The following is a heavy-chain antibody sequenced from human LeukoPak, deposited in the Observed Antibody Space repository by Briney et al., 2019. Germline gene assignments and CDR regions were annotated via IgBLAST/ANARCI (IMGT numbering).Heavy chain of an antibody. CDR1: GYSFTSYW. V-gene: IGHV5-51*01. Sequence: GESLKISCKGSGYSFTSYWIGWVRQMPGKGLEGMGIIYPGDSDTRYSPSFQGQVTISADKSISTAYLQWSSLKASDTAMYYCARWYSSSSPSDYFDYWGQGTLVTVSS. J-gene: IGHJ4*02. CDR2: IYPGDSDT. D-gene: IGHD6-13*01. CDR3: ARWYSSSSPSDYFDY.